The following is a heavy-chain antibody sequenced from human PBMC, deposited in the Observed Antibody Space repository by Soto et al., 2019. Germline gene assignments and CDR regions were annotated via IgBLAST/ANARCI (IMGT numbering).Heavy chain of an antibody. D-gene: IGHD3-10*01. CDR1: GGSINNYY. Sequence: SETLSLTCTVSGGSINNYYWTWIRRPPGKGLEWVGSLSYSGTTDYNSSLRSRVTVSVDMSKKQISLKLRSVTAADTAVYYCVRHRGSTPAYWGQGTLVT. J-gene: IGHJ4*02. CDR3: VRHRGSTPAY. CDR2: LSYSGTT. V-gene: IGHV4-59*04.